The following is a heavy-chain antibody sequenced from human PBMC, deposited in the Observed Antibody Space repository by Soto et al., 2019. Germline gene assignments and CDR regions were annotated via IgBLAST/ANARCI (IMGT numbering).Heavy chain of an antibody. V-gene: IGHV4-30-4*01. J-gene: IGHJ5*02. CDR1: GGFINSGDYY. CDR2: IYYSGII. CDR3: ARVPGP. Sequence: PSETVALTCTVSGGFINSGDYYWSWIRQPPGKGLEWIAYIYYSGIIYYNPSLKSRVTMSRDTSKNQFSLKLSSVTAADTAVYYCARVPGPWGQGTLVTVSS.